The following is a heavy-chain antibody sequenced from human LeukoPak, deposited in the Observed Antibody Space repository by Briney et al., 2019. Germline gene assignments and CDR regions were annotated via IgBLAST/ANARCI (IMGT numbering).Heavy chain of an antibody. CDR3: ARAGYSGYDRMYYFDY. CDR2: IYYSGST. Sequence: SETLSLTCTVSGGSISSGGYYWSWIRQHPGKGLEWIGYIYYSGSTYYNPSLKSRVTISVDTSKNQFSLKLSSVTAADTAVYYCARAGYSGYDRMYYFDYWGQGTLVTVSS. V-gene: IGHV4-31*03. J-gene: IGHJ4*02. CDR1: GGSISSGGYY. D-gene: IGHD5-12*01.